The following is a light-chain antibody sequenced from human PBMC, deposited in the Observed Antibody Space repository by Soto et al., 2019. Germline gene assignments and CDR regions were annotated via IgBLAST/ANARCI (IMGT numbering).Light chain of an antibody. V-gene: IGLV2-8*01. Sequence: HSVLSQPRCACESPGQSVAISCTGTSSDVGGYHYVSWYQHHPGRAPKLLIYEVEKRPPGVPGRFSGTKSGNTASLTVSGLQVDDEADYYCPSYVGSYKYVCGTGTKVTVL. J-gene: IGLJ1*01. CDR3: PSYVGSYKYV. CDR2: EVE. CDR1: SSDVGGYHY.